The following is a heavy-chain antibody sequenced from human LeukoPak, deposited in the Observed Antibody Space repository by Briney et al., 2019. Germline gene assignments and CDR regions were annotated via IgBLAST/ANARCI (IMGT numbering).Heavy chain of an antibody. D-gene: IGHD3-22*01. CDR2: ISSSSSYV. V-gene: IGHV3-21*01. CDR1: GFTFSSYS. Sequence: PGGSLRLSCAASGFTFSSYSMNWVRQAPGKGLEWVSSISSSSSYVYYADSVKGRFTISRDNAKNSVYLQMNSLRAEDTPVYYCARGRPYDSSGYYYFSRWFDPWGQGTLVTVS. CDR3: ARGRPYDSSGYYYFSRWFDP. J-gene: IGHJ5*02.